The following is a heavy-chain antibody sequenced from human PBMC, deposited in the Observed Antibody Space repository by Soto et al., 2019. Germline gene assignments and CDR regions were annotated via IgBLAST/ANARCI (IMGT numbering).Heavy chain of an antibody. V-gene: IGHV4-34*01. CDR1: SGSFSHYY. CDR2: IKHSGSS. Sequence: LSLTFAVYSGSFSHYYWNLIRQSPGKGLEWIGKIKHSGSSNYNPSLRSRVSISVDMSKNQFSLRLTSVTAADTAVYYCARGGGSDWQVALDIWGQGTMVT. CDR3: ARGGGSDWQVALDI. D-gene: IGHD6-19*01. J-gene: IGHJ3*02.